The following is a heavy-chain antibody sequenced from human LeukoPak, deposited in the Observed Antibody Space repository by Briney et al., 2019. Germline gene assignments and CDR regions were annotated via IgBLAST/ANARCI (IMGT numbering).Heavy chain of an antibody. CDR3: ARPRTPHPPDTIFGVVIPSFDY. D-gene: IGHD3-3*01. V-gene: IGHV1-69*05. J-gene: IGHJ4*02. CDR2: IIPIFGTA. Sequence: GASVKVSCKASGGTFSSYAISWVRQAPGQGLEWMGGIIPIFGTANYAQKFQGRVTITTDESTSTAYMELSSLRSEDTAVYYCARPRTPHPPDTIFGVVIPSFDYWGQGTLVTVSS. CDR1: GGTFSSYA.